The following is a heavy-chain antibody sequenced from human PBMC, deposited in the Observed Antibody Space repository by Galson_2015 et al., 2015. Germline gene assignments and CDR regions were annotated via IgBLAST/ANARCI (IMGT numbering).Heavy chain of an antibody. V-gene: IGHV3-23*01. J-gene: IGHJ5*02. Sequence: SLRLSCAASGFTFSNSAMTWVRQAPGKGLEWVAAIGGTGANTYYSESAKGRFTVSRDNSKNTLFLQVNSLTAVDTALYYCARVRGTSWNKGDWLDPWGQGTLVTVSS. D-gene: IGHD1/OR15-1a*01. CDR3: ARVRGTSWNKGDWLDP. CDR1: GFTFSNSA. CDR2: IGGTGANT.